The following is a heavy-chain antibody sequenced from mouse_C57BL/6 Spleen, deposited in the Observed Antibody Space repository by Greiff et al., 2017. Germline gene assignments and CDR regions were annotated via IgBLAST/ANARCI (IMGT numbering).Heavy chain of an antibody. CDR3: ARDSGNSFDY. CDR2: ISDGGSYT. J-gene: IGHJ2*01. D-gene: IGHD1-1*02. CDR1: GFTFSSYA. V-gene: IGHV5-4*01. Sequence: VQLKESGGGLVKPGGSLKLSCAASGFTFSSYAMSWVRQTPEKRLEWVATISDGGSYTYYPDNVKGRFTISRDNAKNNLYLQMSHLKSEDTAMYYCARDSGNSFDYWGQGTTLTVSS.